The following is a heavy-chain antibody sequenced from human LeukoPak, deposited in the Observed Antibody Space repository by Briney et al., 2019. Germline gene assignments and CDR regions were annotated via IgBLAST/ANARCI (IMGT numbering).Heavy chain of an antibody. V-gene: IGHV3-23*01. J-gene: IGHJ3*02. CDR2: IDASGGST. D-gene: IGHD6-13*01. CDR1: GFTFSSYA. Sequence: PGGSLRLSCAASGFTFSSYAMSWVRQAPGKGLEWVSSIDASGGSTYYADSVKGRFTISRDNAKNSLYLQMNSLRAEDTAVYYCARDRRGIAAAGTDAFDIWGQGTMVTVSS. CDR3: ARDRRGIAAAGTDAFDI.